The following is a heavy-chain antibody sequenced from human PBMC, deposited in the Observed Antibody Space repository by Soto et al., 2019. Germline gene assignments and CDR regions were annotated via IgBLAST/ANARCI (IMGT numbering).Heavy chain of an antibody. Sequence: QVQLVESGGGLVKPGGSLRLSCAVSGLTFSDYYMSWIRQAPGKGLEWVSFISGVGSIIYYADSVKGRFTISRDNAKNSLYLQKNSLRAEDTAVDDWARGPDPDADYSYYYMDVWGKGTTVTVSS. V-gene: IGHV3-11*01. J-gene: IGHJ6*03. CDR1: GLTFSDYY. CDR2: ISGVGSII. CDR3: ARGPDPDADYSYYYMDV.